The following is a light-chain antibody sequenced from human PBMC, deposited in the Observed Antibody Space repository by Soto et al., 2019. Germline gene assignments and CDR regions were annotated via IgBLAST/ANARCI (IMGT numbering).Light chain of an antibody. CDR2: AAS. CDR1: QGISNF. J-gene: IGKJ5*01. CDR3: QKYNSVPIT. V-gene: IGKV1-27*01. Sequence: IQMTQSPSSLSASVGDRVTITCRASQGISNFLAWYQQKPGKVPKLLIYAASTLQSGGPSRFSGRGSGTDFTLTISSLQPEDVATYYCQKYNSVPITFGQGTRLEMK.